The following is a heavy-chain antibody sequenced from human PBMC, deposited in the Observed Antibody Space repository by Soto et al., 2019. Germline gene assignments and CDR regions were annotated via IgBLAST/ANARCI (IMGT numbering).Heavy chain of an antibody. CDR2: ISYDGSNK. J-gene: IGHJ6*02. V-gene: IGHV3-30-3*01. CDR1: GFTFSSYA. Sequence: GESLKISCAASGFTFSSYAMHWVRQAPGKGLEWVAVISYDGSNKYYADSVKGRFTISRDNSKNTLYLQMNSLRAEDTAVYYCARDTEGHCSSTSCYRGGYYYYGMDVWGQGTTVTVSS. CDR3: ARDTEGHCSSTSCYRGGYYYYGMDV. D-gene: IGHD2-2*02.